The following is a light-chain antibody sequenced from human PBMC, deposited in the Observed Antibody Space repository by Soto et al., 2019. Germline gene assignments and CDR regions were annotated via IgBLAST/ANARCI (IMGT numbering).Light chain of an antibody. V-gene: IGLV2-8*01. CDR3: SSYAGSDNLV. CDR2: EAS. Sequence: QSALTQPPSASGSPGQSVSISCTGTSSDVGGYNYVSWYQQHPGKAPKLMIYEASKRPSGVPDRFSGSKSGNTASLTVSGLQAEDEADYYCSSYAGSDNLVFGGGTTLTVL. J-gene: IGLJ2*01. CDR1: SSDVGGYNY.